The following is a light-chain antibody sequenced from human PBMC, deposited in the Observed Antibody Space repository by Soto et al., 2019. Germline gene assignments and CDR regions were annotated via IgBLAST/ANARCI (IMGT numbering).Light chain of an antibody. J-gene: IGKJ1*01. CDR3: QQYNIWPQT. CDR1: QSVSSSY. CDR2: GAS. V-gene: IGKV3-20*01. Sequence: GLTQSPDTLSLSPGERATLSCRASQSVSSSYLAWYQQKPGQAPRLLIYGASSRATGIPDRFSGSGSGTDFTLTISSLQSEDFAVYFCQQYNIWPQTFGQGTKV.